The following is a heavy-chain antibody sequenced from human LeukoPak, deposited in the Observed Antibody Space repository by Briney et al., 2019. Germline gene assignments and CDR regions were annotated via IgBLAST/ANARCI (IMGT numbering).Heavy chain of an antibody. J-gene: IGHJ5*02. V-gene: IGHV1-24*01. CDR3: ATDLYYRGNPREWFDP. CDR1: EYTLTELA. D-gene: IGHD4-23*01. CDR2: FDPEDGET. Sequence: ASVKVSCKVSEYTLTELAMHWVRQAPGKGLEWMGGFDPEDGETIYAQKFQGRVTMTEATSTDTAYTELSSLRSEDTAVYYCATDLYYRGNPREWFDPWGQGTLVTVSS.